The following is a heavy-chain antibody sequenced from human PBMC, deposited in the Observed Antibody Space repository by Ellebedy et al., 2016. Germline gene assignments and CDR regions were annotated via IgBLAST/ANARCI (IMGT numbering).Heavy chain of an antibody. J-gene: IGHJ3*01. CDR3: ARTRPSDAFDP. CDR2: MYYTGIT. V-gene: IGHV4-39*01. Sequence: SETLSLTCTVSGGSVSSSPYYWGWIRQPPGKGLEFIGTMYYTGITYYSPSLKSRVTISVDTSKNQFSLRLNSVTAADTAVYFCARTRPSDAFDPWGQGTMVTVSS. D-gene: IGHD2-2*01. CDR1: GGSVSSSPYY.